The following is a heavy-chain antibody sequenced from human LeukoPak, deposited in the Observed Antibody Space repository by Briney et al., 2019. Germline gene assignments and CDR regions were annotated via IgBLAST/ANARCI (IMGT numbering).Heavy chain of an antibody. CDR3: AGAQQPIALFDY. J-gene: IGHJ4*02. CDR1: GYTVSSNY. CDR2: IYSGGST. Sequence: GGSLRLSCAASGYTVSSNYMSWVRQAPGKGLEWVSVIYSGGSTYYADSVKGRFTISRDNSKNTLYLQMNSLRAEDTAVYYCAGAQQPIALFDYWGQGTLVTVSS. D-gene: IGHD6-13*01. V-gene: IGHV3-53*01.